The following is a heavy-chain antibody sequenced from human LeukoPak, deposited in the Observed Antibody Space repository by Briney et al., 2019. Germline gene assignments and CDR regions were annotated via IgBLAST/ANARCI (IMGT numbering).Heavy chain of an antibody. CDR1: GGSFSGYY. CDR3: ASGGHSGSYAGFDY. CDR2: INHSGST. D-gene: IGHD1-26*01. V-gene: IGHV4-34*01. Sequence: SETLSLACAVYGGSFSGYYWSWIRQPPGKGLEWIGEINHSGSTNYNPSLKSRVTISVDTSKNQFFLKLSSVTAADTAVYYCASGGHSGSYAGFDYWGQGTLVTVSS. J-gene: IGHJ4*02.